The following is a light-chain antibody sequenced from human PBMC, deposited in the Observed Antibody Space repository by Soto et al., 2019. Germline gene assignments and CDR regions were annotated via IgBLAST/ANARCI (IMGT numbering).Light chain of an antibody. J-gene: IGKJ3*01. V-gene: IGKV3-20*01. CDR3: QHYGTSAL. Sequence: EIVLTQSPRTLSLSPGERATLSCRASQSVSSSYLAWYQQKPGQAPRLLIYGASNRATGIPDRFSVSASGTDFTLTISRLEPEDFAVYYCQHYGTSALFGPGTKVDIK. CDR1: QSVSSSY. CDR2: GAS.